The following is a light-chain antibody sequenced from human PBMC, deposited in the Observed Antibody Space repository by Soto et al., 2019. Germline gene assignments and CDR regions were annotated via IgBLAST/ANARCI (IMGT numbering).Light chain of an antibody. CDR2: GAS. V-gene: IGKV3-20*01. CDR3: QQYGSSPWT. Sequence: EIVLTQSPDTLSLSPGEGAALSCRASQSVSGTYLAWYQQRPGRAPMLLIYGASSRATGIPDRFSGSGSGTDFTLTISRLEPEDFAVYYCQQYGSSPWTFGQGTKVEI. CDR1: QSVSGTY. J-gene: IGKJ1*01.